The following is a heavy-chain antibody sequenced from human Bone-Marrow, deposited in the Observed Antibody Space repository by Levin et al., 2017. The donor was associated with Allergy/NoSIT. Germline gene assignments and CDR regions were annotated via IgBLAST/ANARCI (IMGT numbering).Heavy chain of an antibody. CDR1: GLIFSSYA. V-gene: IGHV3-23*01. CDR3: AKEGSGSYSEN. Sequence: GESLKISCAASGLIFSSYAMSWVRQAPGKGLEWVSAVSGDGGKTWYADSVRGRFTISRDNSKNTLCLHMSSLRAEDTAVYYCAKEGSGSYSENWGQGTLVTVSS. CDR2: VSGDGGKT. J-gene: IGHJ4*02. D-gene: IGHD1-26*01.